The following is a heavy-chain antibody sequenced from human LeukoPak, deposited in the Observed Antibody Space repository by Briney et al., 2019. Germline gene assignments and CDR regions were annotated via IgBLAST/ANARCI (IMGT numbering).Heavy chain of an antibody. J-gene: IGHJ6*02. V-gene: IGHV3-21*01. CDR1: GFTFSHYS. CDR3: ARGYYDSSCCMDV. CDR2: IRFTGSYI. D-gene: IGHD3-22*01. Sequence: PGGSLRLSCVASGFTFSHYSMNWVRQAPGKGLEWVSSIRFTGSYIYYADSVKGRFTISRDNSKNTLYLQMNSLRAEDTAVYYCARGYYDSSCCMDVWGQGTTVTVSS.